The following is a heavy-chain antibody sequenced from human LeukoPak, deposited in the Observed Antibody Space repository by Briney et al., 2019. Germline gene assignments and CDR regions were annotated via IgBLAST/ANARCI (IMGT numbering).Heavy chain of an antibody. CDR3: ARHTRSKTYHYDSSGFHAFDI. V-gene: IGHV4-39*01. Sequence: SETLSLTCTVSGGSISSRSYYWGWIRQPPGKGLEWIGSIYYSGSTYYNPSLKSRVTISVDTSKNQFSLKLSSVTAADTAVYYCARHTRSKTYHYDSSGFHAFDIWGQGTMVTVSS. J-gene: IGHJ3*02. D-gene: IGHD3-22*01. CDR2: IYYSGST. CDR1: GGSISSRSYY.